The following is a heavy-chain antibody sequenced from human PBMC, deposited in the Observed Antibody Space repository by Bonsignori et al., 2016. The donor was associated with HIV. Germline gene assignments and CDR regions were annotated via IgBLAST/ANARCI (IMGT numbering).Heavy chain of an antibody. Sequence: VRQAPGKGLEWVSSISSSSSYIYYADSVKGRFTISRDNAKNSLYLQMNSLRAEDTAVYYCARDSNYPDRSHAFDIWGQGTMVTVSS. CDR3: ARDSNYPDRSHAFDI. D-gene: IGHD4-11*01. V-gene: IGHV3-21*01. J-gene: IGHJ3*02. CDR2: ISSSSSYI.